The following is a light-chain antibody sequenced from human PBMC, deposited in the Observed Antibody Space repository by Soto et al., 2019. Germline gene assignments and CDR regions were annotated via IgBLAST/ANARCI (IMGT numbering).Light chain of an antibody. CDR3: CSYAGRSVV. CDR2: DVS. V-gene: IGLV2-11*01. J-gene: IGLJ2*01. Sequence: QSVLTQPRSVSGSPGQSVTISCTGTSSDVGGYKYVSWYQQHPGKAPKLMIYDVSKRPSGVPDRFSGSKSGNTASLTISGLQAEDEAHYYCCSYAGRSVVFGGGTKLTVL. CDR1: SSDVGGYKY.